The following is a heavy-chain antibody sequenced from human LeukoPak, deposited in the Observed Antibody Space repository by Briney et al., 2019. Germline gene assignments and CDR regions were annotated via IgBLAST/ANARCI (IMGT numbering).Heavy chain of an antibody. V-gene: IGHV3-7*01. CDR3: ARDFGTIAVAGIMYY. D-gene: IGHD6-19*01. Sequence: VGSLRLPCAASGFTFSSYWMSWVRQAPGKGLEWVANIKQDGSEKYYVDSVKGRFTISRDNAKNSLYLQMNSLRAEDTAVYYCARDFGTIAVAGIMYYWGQGTLVTVSS. CDR2: IKQDGSEK. CDR1: GFTFSSYW. J-gene: IGHJ4*02.